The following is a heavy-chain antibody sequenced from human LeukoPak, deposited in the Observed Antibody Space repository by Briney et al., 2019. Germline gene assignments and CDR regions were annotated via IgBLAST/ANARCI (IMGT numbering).Heavy chain of an antibody. J-gene: IGHJ4*02. D-gene: IGHD5-12*01. Sequence: SVKVSCKASGGTFSSYAISWVRQAPGQGLEWMGGIIPIFGTANYAQKFQGRVTITADESTNTAYMELSSLRSEDTAVYYCARNSGYDLYYFDYWGQGTLVTVSS. CDR2: IIPIFGTA. V-gene: IGHV1-69*13. CDR3: ARNSGYDLYYFDY. CDR1: GGTFSSYA.